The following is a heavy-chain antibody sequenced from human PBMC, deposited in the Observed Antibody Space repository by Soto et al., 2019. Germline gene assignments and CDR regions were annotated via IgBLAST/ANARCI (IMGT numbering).Heavy chain of an antibody. CDR3: ARGPGGTLDY. CDR2: INPTGGGT. CDR1: GYTFTSYF. Sequence: ASVKVSCKASGYTFTSYFLHWVRQAPGQGLEWMGIINPTGGGTTYAQRFQGRVTMTRDTSTSAVYMELSSLKSEDTAVYYCARGPGGTLDYWRQGTLATVSS. D-gene: IGHD2-15*01. J-gene: IGHJ4*02. V-gene: IGHV1-46*01.